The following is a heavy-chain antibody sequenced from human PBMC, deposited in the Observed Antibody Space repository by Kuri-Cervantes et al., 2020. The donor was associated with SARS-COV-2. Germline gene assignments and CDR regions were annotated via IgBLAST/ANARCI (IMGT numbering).Heavy chain of an antibody. CDR3: AKGPYYDFWSGYYTTGLFEYYGMDV. CDR2: ISGSGGST. V-gene: IGHV3-23*01. CDR1: GFTFSSYS. J-gene: IGHJ6*02. D-gene: IGHD3-3*01. Sequence: GESLKISCAVSGFTFSSYSMNWVRQAPGKGLEWVSAISGSGGSTYYADSVKGRFTIYRDNYKNTLYPQMNSLRAEDTAVYYCAKGPYYDFWSGYYTTGLFEYYGMDVWGQGTTVTVSS.